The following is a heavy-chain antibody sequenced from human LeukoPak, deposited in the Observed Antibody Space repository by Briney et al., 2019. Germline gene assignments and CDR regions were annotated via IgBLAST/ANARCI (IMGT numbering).Heavy chain of an antibody. CDR1: GGSISSGSYY. Sequence: SQTLSLTCTVSGGSISSGSYYWSWIRQPAGKGLEWIGRIYTSGSTNYNPSLKSRVTISVDTSKNQFSLKLSSVTAADTAVYYCARDPIRIAAAGYYYYMDVWGKGTTVTVSS. CDR3: ARDPIRIAAAGYYYYMDV. D-gene: IGHD6-13*01. CDR2: IYTSGST. V-gene: IGHV4-61*02. J-gene: IGHJ6*03.